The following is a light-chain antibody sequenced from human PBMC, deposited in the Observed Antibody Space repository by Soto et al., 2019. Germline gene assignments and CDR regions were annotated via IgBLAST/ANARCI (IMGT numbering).Light chain of an antibody. V-gene: IGKV3-20*01. J-gene: IGKJ4*01. CDR1: QTVRNNY. CDR2: DAS. CDR3: QQFSSYPLT. Sequence: EFVLTQSPGTLSLSPGERATLSCRASQTVRNNYLAWYQQKPGQAPRLLIYDASSRATGIPDRFSGGESGTDFTLTISRLEPEDFAVNYCQQFSSYPLTFGGGTKVDIK.